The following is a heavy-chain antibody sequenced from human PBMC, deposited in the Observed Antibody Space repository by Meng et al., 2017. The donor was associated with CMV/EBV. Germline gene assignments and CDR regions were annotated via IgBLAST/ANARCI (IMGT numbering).Heavy chain of an antibody. J-gene: IGHJ4*02. CDR2: ISSDGSNK. CDR3: ARGGGFCSVAGCYGIDY. V-gene: IGHV3-30-3*01. D-gene: IGHD2-2*01. CDR1: GFTFSPYT. Sequence: GESLKISCAASGFTFSPYTIHWVRQAPGKGLEWVALISSDGSNKDYADSVKGRFTISRDNSKNTLSLQMNSLRTEDTAVYYCARGGGFCSVAGCYGIDYWGQGTVVTVSS.